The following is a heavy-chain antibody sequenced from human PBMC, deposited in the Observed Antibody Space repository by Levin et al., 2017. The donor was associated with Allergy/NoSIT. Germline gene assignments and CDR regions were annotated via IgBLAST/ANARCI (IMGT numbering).Heavy chain of an antibody. D-gene: IGHD1-26*01. CDR2: ISYDGSNK. V-gene: IGHV3-30-3*01. CDR3: ANMGAGRAFDI. CDR1: GFTFSSYA. J-gene: IGHJ3*02. Sequence: GGSLRLSCAASGFTFSSYAMHWVRQAPGKGLEWVAVISYDGSNKYYADSVKGRFTISRDNSKNTLYLQMNSLRAEDTAVYYCANMGAGRAFDIWGQGTMVTVSS.